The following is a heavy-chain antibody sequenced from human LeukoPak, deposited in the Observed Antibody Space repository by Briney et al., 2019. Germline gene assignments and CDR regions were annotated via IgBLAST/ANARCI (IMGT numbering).Heavy chain of an antibody. Sequence: GGSLRLSCATSGFTFRSYAMSWVRQAPGKGLEWVSTVTGGGGTTYYADSVKGRFIISRDNSKNTVYLQLNSLRADDTAVYYCAKDSPLVGSTIGWSSNSFDPWGPGTLVTVSS. CDR1: GFTFRSYA. CDR2: VTGGGGTT. J-gene: IGHJ5*02. CDR3: AKDSPLVGSTIGWSSNSFDP. D-gene: IGHD4-23*01. V-gene: IGHV3-23*01.